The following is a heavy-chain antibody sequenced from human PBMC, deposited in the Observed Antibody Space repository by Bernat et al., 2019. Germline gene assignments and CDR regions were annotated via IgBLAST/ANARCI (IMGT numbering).Heavy chain of an antibody. CDR1: GFTFSSYA. Sequence: EVQLVESGGGLVQPGGSLRLSCAASGFTFSSYAMSWVRQAPGKGLEWVSAISGSGGSTEYMGCAEGRSTISRDNSKSTLFLQMSSLRAEETVVYYWAKARHIAVAGGITFDIWGQGTLVTVSS. CDR2: ISGSGGST. CDR3: AKARHIAVAGGITFDI. V-gene: IGHV3-23*04. D-gene: IGHD6-19*01. J-gene: IGHJ3*02.